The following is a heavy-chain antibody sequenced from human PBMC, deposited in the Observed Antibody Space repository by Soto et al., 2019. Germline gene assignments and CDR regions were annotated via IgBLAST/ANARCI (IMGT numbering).Heavy chain of an antibody. CDR3: AKARIVATMNFDY. D-gene: IGHD5-12*01. V-gene: IGHV3-23*01. Sequence: PGGSLRLSCAASEFTFSNYAMSWVRQAPGKGLEWVSAISYGGGTTYYADSVKGRFTISRDNSKNTLYLQMNSLRAEDTAVYYCAKARIVATMNFDYWGQGTLVTVSS. CDR1: EFTFSNYA. CDR2: ISYGGGTT. J-gene: IGHJ4*02.